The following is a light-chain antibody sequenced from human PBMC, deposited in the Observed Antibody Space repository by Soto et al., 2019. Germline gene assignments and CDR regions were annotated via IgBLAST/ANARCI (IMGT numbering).Light chain of an antibody. V-gene: IGKV1-39*01. CDR2: AAS. J-gene: IGKJ2*01. CDR3: QQDYSTPDT. CDR1: QSISSY. Sequence: DIQMTQSPSSLSASAGDRATITCRASQSISSYLNWYQQKPGKAPKILIYAASSLQSGVPSRFSGSGSGTEFTLTISSLQPEDFATYYCQQDYSTPDTFGQGTKLEIK.